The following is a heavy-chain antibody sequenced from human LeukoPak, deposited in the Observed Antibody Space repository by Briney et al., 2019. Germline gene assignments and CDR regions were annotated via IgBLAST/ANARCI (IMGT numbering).Heavy chain of an antibody. CDR2: IYYSGST. V-gene: IGHV4-59*01. Sequence: SETLSLICTVSGGSISSYYWSWIRQPPGKGLEWIGYIYYSGSTNYNPSLKSRVTISVDTSKNQFSLKLSSVTAADTAVYYCARGGGSDWFDPWGQGTLVTVSS. J-gene: IGHJ5*02. CDR1: GGSISSYY. CDR3: ARGGGSDWFDP. D-gene: IGHD3-3*01.